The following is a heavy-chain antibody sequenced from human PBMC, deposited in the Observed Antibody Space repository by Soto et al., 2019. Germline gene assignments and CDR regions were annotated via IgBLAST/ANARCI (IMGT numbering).Heavy chain of an antibody. V-gene: IGHV3-23*01. CDR3: AKAEDNWNDASGAFDI. J-gene: IGHJ3*02. CDR2: ISGSGGST. CDR1: GFTFSSYA. D-gene: IGHD1-1*01. Sequence: GGSLRLSCAASGFTFSSYAMSWVRQAPGKGLEWVSAISGSGGSTYYADSMKGRFTISRDNSKNTLYLQMNSLRAEDTAVYYCAKAEDNWNDASGAFDIWGQGTMVTVSS.